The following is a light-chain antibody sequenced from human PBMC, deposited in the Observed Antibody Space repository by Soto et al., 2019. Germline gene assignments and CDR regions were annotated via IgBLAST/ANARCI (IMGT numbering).Light chain of an antibody. J-gene: IGKJ1*01. V-gene: IGKV1-5*03. CDR3: QQYNGYSTWT. Sequence: DIQMTQSPSTLSASVGDSVTITCRASQSISTWLAWYQQKPGKAPNLLIYKASTLKSGVPSRFSGSGCGTEFTLTISSLQPDDFATYYCQQYNGYSTWTFGQGTKVDIK. CDR2: KAS. CDR1: QSISTW.